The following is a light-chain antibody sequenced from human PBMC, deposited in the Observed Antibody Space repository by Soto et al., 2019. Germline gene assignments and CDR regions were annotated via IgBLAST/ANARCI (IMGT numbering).Light chain of an antibody. Sequence: PLTQSPSSLSASVGDRVTITCRASEDISRYLAWYQQRAGKAPKLLIYGASTLQSGVPSRFSGSGSGTEFTLTISSLQPEDFATYHCHQLQRTPFTFDPRTTVDV. J-gene: IGKJ3*01. CDR3: HQLQRTPFT. V-gene: IGKV1-9*01. CDR2: GAS. CDR1: EDISRY.